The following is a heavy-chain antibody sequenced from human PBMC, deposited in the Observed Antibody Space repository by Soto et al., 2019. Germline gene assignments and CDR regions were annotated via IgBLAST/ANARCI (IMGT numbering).Heavy chain of an antibody. CDR3: ARGQWLDNN. V-gene: IGHV4-34*01. CDR2: INHSGYT. CDR1: GGSFSDHY. Sequence: TSETLCLTCAVYGGSFSDHYWSWIRQPPGKGLEWIGEINHSGYTKYNPSLESRVTISLDTSKKQFSLKLSSVTAADTAVYYCARGQWLDNNWGQGTLVTVSS. J-gene: IGHJ4*02. D-gene: IGHD6-19*01.